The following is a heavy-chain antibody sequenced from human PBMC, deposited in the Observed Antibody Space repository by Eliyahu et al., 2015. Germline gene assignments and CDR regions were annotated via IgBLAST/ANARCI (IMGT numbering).Heavy chain of an antibody. J-gene: IGHJ3*02. D-gene: IGHD4/OR15-4a*01. V-gene: IGHV4-38-2*02. CDR1: NYSISSGYY. CDR3: ARDLTPGNKYGENNDAFDI. CDR2: IYYTGDT. Sequence: QVHLQESGPGLVKPSETLSLTCGVSNYSISSGYYWGWIRQTPGRGLEWIGTIYYTGDTYYNPSLKSRVTISADTSKNHFSLHMTSVTAADTAIYYCARDLTPGNKYGENNDAFDIWGQGTLVAVSS.